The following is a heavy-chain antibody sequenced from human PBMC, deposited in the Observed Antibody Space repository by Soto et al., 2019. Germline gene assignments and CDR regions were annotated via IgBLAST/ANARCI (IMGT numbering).Heavy chain of an antibody. CDR3: ARELNIAAVDALGY. J-gene: IGHJ4*02. V-gene: IGHV3-43*01. CDR2: IKWDGSQT. CDR1: GFIFDDYT. D-gene: IGHD6-13*01. Sequence: EVQLVESGGIVAQPGVSLRLSCAASGFIFDDYTMHWVRHGPGKGMEWVALIKWDGSQTAYGDFVRGRFTTSRDNSRNSLYLQMNNLRSEDTALYYCARELNIAAVDALGYWGRGSRVIVSS.